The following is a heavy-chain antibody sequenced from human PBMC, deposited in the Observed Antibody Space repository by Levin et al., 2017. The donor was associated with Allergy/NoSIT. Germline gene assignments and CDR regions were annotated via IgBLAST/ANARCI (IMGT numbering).Heavy chain of an antibody. CDR1: DGSFTTYF. D-gene: IGHD6-19*01. J-gene: IGHJ5*01. CDR3: ARVWYSSGRYKGKLDS. CDR2: INHSGST. Sequence: SETLSLTCAVSDGSFTTYFWTWIRQSPGKGLEWIGEINHSGSTKYNPSLKSRVTISADTSKNQFSLNLSSVTAADTAVYYCARVWYSSGRYKGKLDSWGQGTLVTVSS. V-gene: IGHV4-34*01.